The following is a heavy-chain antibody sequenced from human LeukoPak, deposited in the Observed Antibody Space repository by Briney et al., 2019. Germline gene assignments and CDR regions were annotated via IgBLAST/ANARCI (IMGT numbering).Heavy chain of an antibody. J-gene: IGHJ6*03. CDR1: GFTFDDYG. V-gene: IGHV3-20*04. CDR3: ARLGYYYGSGSYYIYYYYMDV. CDR2: INWNGGST. D-gene: IGHD3-10*01. Sequence: GGSLRLSCAASGFTFDDYGMSWVRQAPGKGLEWVSGINWNGGSTGYADSVKGRFTISRDNAKNSLYLQMNSLRAEDTALYYCARLGYYYGSGSYYIYYYYMDVWGKGTTVTVSS.